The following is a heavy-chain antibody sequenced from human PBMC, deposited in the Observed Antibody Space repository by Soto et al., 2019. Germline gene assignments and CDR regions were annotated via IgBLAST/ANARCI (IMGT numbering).Heavy chain of an antibody. Sequence: QVQLVQSGAEVKKPGSPVKVSCKASGGTFSSYAISWVRQAPGQGLEWMGGIIPIFGTANYAQKFQGRVTITADESTSTAYMELSSLRSEDTAVYYCARVLWSGYYYYYYYGMDVWGPGTTVTVSS. CDR3: ARVLWSGYYYYYYYGMDV. CDR1: GGTFSSYA. CDR2: IIPIFGTA. V-gene: IGHV1-69*01. J-gene: IGHJ6*02. D-gene: IGHD3-3*01.